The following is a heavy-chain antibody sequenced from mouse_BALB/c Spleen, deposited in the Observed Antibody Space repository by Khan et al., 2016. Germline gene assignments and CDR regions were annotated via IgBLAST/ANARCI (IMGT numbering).Heavy chain of an antibody. J-gene: IGHJ3*01. CDR2: IWGDGST. CDR1: GFSITGFA. D-gene: IGHD2-4*01. CDR3: ASYYDYDGRLAY. V-gene: IGHV2-6-7*01. Sequence: QVQLKESGPGLVAPSQSLSITCTVSGFSITGFAVNWVRQPPGKGLEWLGVIWGDGSTDYDSAPKSRLSISKDDSKSQVFLKVNSQQTDDTARYYCASYYDYDGRLAYWGQGTLVTVSA.